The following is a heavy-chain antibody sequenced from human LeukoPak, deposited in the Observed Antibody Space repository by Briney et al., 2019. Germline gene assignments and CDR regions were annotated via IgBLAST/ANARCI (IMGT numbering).Heavy chain of an antibody. Sequence: ASVKVSCKASGYTFTSYGISWVRQAPGQGLEWMGWISAYNGNTNYAQELQGRVTMTTDTSTSTAYMELRSLRSDDTAVYYCARGVSEPYSSGWYPLDYWGQGTLVTVSS. CDR3: ARGVSEPYSSGWYPLDY. CDR2: ISAYNGNT. CDR1: GYTFTSYG. D-gene: IGHD6-19*01. V-gene: IGHV1-18*01. J-gene: IGHJ4*02.